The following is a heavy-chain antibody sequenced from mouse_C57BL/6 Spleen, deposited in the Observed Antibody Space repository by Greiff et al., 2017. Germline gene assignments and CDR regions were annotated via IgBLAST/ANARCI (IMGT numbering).Heavy chain of an antibody. J-gene: IGHJ4*01. CDR3: ARGGSYDMNAMDY. V-gene: IGHV5-16*01. Sequence: EVQRVESEGGLVQPGSSMKLSCTASGFTFSDYYMAWVRQVPEKGLEWVANINYDGSSTYYLDSLKSRFIISGDNAKNILYLQMSSLTAEDTATYCWARGGSYDMNAMDYWGQGTSVTVSS. CDR2: INYDGSST. D-gene: IGHD2-12*01. CDR1: GFTFSDYY.